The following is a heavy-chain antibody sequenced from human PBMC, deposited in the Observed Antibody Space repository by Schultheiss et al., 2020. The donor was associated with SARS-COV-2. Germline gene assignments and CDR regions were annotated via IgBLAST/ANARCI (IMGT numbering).Heavy chain of an antibody. J-gene: IGHJ6*02. CDR1: GFTFSSYA. D-gene: IGHD1-1*01. CDR3: ARARPTRFYYGMDV. Sequence: GESLKISCAASGFTFSSYAMHWVRQAPGKGLEWVAVIWYDGSNKYYADSVKGRFTISRDNSKNTLYLQMNSLRDEDTAVYYCARARPTRFYYGMDVWGQGTTVTVSS. V-gene: IGHV3-33*08. CDR2: IWYDGSNK.